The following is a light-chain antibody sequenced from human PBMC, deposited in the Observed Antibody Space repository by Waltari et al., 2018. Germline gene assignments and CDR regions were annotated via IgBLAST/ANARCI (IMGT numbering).Light chain of an antibody. Sequence: NFMLTQPHSVSESPGKTVTLSCTRKSGSIASNFVQCFQQRPGSSPTPVIYEDYQRPSGVPDRFSGSIDSSSNSASLTISGLKTEDEADYYCQSYDSNNHGVFGGGTKLTVL. CDR2: EDY. CDR1: SGSIASNF. V-gene: IGLV6-57*01. CDR3: QSYDSNNHGV. J-gene: IGLJ3*02.